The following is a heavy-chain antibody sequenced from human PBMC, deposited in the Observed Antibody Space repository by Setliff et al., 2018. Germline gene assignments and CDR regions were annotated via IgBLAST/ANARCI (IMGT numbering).Heavy chain of an antibody. CDR2: ISAYTGNT. J-gene: IGHJ4*02. CDR3: SKLVRYCTTTACQGASGAEF. V-gene: IGHV1-18*01. CDR1: GYTFSNYG. Sequence: ASVKVSCKASGYTFSNYGITWVRQAPGQGLEWMGWISAYTGNTKFAQKFQGRVTMTTDTSTSTAYLELRSLTSDDTAVYYCSKLVRYCTTTACQGASGAEFWGQGTLVTVSS. D-gene: IGHD2-8*01.